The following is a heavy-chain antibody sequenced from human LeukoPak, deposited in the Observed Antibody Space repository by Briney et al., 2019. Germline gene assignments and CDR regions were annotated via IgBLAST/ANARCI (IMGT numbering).Heavy chain of an antibody. CDR1: GGSISSGGYY. V-gene: IGHV4-30-2*01. CDR2: IYHSGST. CDR3: ARSSIAARPNWYFDL. D-gene: IGHD6-6*01. J-gene: IGHJ2*01. Sequence: SQTLSLTCTVSGGSISSGGYYWSWIRQPPGKGLEWIGYIYHSGSTYYNPSLKSRVTISVDRSKNQFSLKLSSVTAADTAVYYCARSSIAARPNWYFDLWGRGTLVTVSS.